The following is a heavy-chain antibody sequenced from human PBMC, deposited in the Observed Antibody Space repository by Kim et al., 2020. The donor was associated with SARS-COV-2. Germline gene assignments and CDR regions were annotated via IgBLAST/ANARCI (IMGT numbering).Heavy chain of an antibody. CDR3: ARGRGRGAAAGTWFDP. Sequence: SRKSRVTISVDTSKNQFSLKLSSVTAADTAVYYCARGRGRGAAAGTWFDPWGQGTLVTVSS. D-gene: IGHD6-13*01. V-gene: IGHV4-34*01. J-gene: IGHJ5*02.